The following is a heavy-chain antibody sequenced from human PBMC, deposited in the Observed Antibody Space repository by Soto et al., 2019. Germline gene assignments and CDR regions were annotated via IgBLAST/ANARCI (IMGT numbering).Heavy chain of an antibody. CDR2: ISYDGSNK. CDR1: GFTFSSYG. J-gene: IGHJ3*02. V-gene: IGHV3-30*18. Sequence: GGSLRLSCAASGFTFSSYGMHWVRQAPGKGLEWVAVISYDGSNKYYVDSVKGRFTISRDNSKNTLYLQMNSLRAEDTAVYYCAKERGSLLGAKAFDIWGQGTMVTVSS. CDR3: AKERGSLLGAKAFDI. D-gene: IGHD1-26*01.